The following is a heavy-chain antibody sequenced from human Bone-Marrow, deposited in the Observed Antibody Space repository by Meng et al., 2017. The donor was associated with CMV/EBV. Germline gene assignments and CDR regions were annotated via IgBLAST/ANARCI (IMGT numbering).Heavy chain of an antibody. V-gene: IGHV1-18*01. CDR2: ISAYNGNT. Sequence: ASVKVSCKASGYTFTSYGISWVRQAPGQGLEWMGWISAYNGNTNYAQKLQGRVTMTTDTSTSTAYMELRSLRSDDTAVYYCARGQVQCSTINCHDYRFSGMDVWGQGNTVTVYS. CDR1: GYTFTSYG. J-gene: IGHJ6*01. D-gene: IGHD2/OR15-2a*01. CDR3: ARGQVQCSTINCHDYRFSGMDV.